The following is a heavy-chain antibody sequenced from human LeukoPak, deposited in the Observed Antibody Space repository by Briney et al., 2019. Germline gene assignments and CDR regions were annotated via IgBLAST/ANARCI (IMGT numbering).Heavy chain of an antibody. CDR1: GYTLTELS. CDR2: FDPEDGET. V-gene: IGHV1-24*01. CDR3: ATAALDPMVRGVMDV. Sequence: ASVKVSCKVSGYTLTELSMHWVRQAPGKGLEWMGGFDPEDGETIYAQKFQGRVTMTEDTSTDTAYMELSSLRSEDTAVYYCATAALDPMVRGVMDVWGQGTTVTVSS. J-gene: IGHJ6*02. D-gene: IGHD3-10*01.